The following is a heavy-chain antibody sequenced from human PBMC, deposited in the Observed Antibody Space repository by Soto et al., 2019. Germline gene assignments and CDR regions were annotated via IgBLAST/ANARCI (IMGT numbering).Heavy chain of an antibody. J-gene: IGHJ4*02. V-gene: IGHV3-7*01. CDR2: IKQDGSDK. CDR3: ARGVGYSGYDPLNC. CDR1: GFTFSNYW. Sequence: EVLLVESGGGLVQPGGSLRLSCAASGFTFSNYWMTWVRQAPGKGLEWVANIKQDGSDKYYVDSVNGRFTISRDNAKNSLFLQMNSLRAEDTAVYYCARGVGYSGYDPLNCWGQGTLVTVSS. D-gene: IGHD5-12*01.